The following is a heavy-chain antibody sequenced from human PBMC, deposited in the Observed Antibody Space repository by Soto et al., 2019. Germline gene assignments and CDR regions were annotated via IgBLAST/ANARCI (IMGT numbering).Heavy chain of an antibody. CDR3: AKATRGQCIGAHCYAFDF. CDR2: VIGTGIDT. V-gene: IGHV3-23*01. J-gene: IGHJ4*02. Sequence: EVQLLESGGGLVQPGGSLTLSCAASGFPFTNYAMNWVRHSPGKGLEWFASVIGTGIDTYHAASVKGRFTISRDKSRNTMYLEMNRLRAEDTAMYHCAKATRGQCIGAHCYAFDFWGQGILVTVS. D-gene: IGHD2-15*01. CDR1: GFPFTNYA.